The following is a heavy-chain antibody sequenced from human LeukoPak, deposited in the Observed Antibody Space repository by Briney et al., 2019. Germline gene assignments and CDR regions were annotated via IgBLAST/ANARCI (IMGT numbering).Heavy chain of an antibody. J-gene: IGHJ5*02. CDR3: ARALPHRRLMDSTMEQHWFDP. V-gene: IGHV1-46*01. Sequence: ASVKVSCKASGYIFTSYFMHWVRQAPGQGLEWMGLINPSGGSTSYAQKFQGRVTMTRDMSTSTVYMELSSLRSEDTAVYYCARALPHRRLMDSTMEQHWFDPWGQGTLVTVSS. CDR2: INPSGGST. D-gene: IGHD5-18*01. CDR1: GYIFTSYF.